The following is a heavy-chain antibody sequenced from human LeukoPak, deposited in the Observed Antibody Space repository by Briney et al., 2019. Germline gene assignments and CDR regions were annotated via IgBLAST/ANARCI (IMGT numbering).Heavy chain of an antibody. CDR1: GGTFSSYA. D-gene: IGHD6-19*01. CDR3: AKMGIAVAGTLYYYMDV. V-gene: IGHV1-69*05. Sequence: GASVKVSCKASGGTFSSYAISWVRQAPGQGLEWMGRIFPIFGTANYAQKFQGRVTITTDESTSTAYMELSSLRSEDTAVYYCAKMGIAVAGTLYYYMDVWGKGTTVTVSS. CDR2: IFPIFGTA. J-gene: IGHJ6*03.